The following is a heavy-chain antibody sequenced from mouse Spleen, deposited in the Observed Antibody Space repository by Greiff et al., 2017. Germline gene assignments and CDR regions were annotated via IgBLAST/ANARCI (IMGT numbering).Heavy chain of an antibody. D-gene: IGHD1-1*01. CDR1: GFTFSSFG. CDR3: ATYGSLYAMDY. Sequence: EVQVVESGGGLVQPGGSRKLSCAASGFTFSSFGMHWVRQAPEKGLEWVAYISSGSSTIYYADTVKGRFTISRDNPKNTLFLQMTSLRSEDTAMYYCATYGSLYAMDYWGQGTSVTVSS. J-gene: IGHJ4*01. CDR2: ISSGSSTI. V-gene: IGHV5-17*02.